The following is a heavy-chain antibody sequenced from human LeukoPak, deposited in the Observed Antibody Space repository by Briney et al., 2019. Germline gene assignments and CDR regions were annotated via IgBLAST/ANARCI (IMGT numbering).Heavy chain of an antibody. D-gene: IGHD6-19*01. CDR2: IFYTGTT. CDR3: ARGWGYFDY. V-gene: IGHV4-59*01. J-gene: IGHJ4*02. CDR1: GGSLSSYY. Sequence: SETLSLTCTVTGGSLSSYYWSWIRQPPGKGLEWIGYIFYTGTTNYNFSLESRLTISVDTSKNQFSLRLTSVTAADTAVYYCARGWGYFDYWGQGTLVTVSS.